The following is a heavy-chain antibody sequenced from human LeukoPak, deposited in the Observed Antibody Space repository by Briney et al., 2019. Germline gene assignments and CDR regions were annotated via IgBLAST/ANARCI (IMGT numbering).Heavy chain of an antibody. J-gene: IGHJ4*02. CDR1: GGSISSDY. D-gene: IGHD4-17*01. CDR3: ARGGNYGDYDSYFDY. CDR2: IYYSGST. Sequence: SETLSLTCSVSGGSISSDYWSWIRQPPGKGLEWIGYIYYSGSTDYNPSLRSRVTISVDTSKNQFSLKLSSVTAADTAVYYCARGGNYGDYDSYFDYWGQGTLVTVSS. V-gene: IGHV4-59*08.